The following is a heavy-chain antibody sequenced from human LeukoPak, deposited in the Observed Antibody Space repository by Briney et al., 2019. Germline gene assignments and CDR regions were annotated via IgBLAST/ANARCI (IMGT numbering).Heavy chain of an antibody. J-gene: IGHJ4*02. CDR3: ARDHDSSGYYPNYFDY. D-gene: IGHD3-22*01. V-gene: IGHV1-46*01. CDR2: INPSGGST. CDR1: GYTFTTYG. Sequence: ASVKVSCKASGYTFTTYGISWVRQAPGQGLEWMGIINPSGGSTSYAQKFQGRVTMTRDTSTSTVYMELSSLRSEDTAVYYCARDHDSSGYYPNYFDYWGQGTLVTVSS.